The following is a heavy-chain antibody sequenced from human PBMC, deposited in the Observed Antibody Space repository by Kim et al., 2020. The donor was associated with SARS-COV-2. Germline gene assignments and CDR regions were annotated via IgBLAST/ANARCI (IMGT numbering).Heavy chain of an antibody. J-gene: IGHJ5*02. CDR1: GFTFNSYT. Sequence: GESLKISCTASGFTFNSYTMNWVRQAPGKGLEWVSSISSTSNYFYYADSVKGRFTISRDNAKSSLFLQMNSLRAEDTAVYYCAKGVNYDILTGYGAWGQG. V-gene: IGHV3-21*01. D-gene: IGHD3-9*01. CDR3: AKGVNYDILTGYGA. CDR2: ISSTSNYF.